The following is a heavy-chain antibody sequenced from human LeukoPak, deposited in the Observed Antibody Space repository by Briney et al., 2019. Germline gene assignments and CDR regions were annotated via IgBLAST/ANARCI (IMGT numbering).Heavy chain of an antibody. Sequence: PSETLSLTCTVSGGSISTSSYYWGWIRQPPGKGLECIGNIYYSGSTYYNPSLKSRVTISVDTSKNQFSLKLSSVTAADTAVYYCAREVSRGSSSSHWGQGTLVTVSS. D-gene: IGHD1-26*01. CDR3: AREVSRGSSSSH. J-gene: IGHJ4*02. V-gene: IGHV4-39*07. CDR2: IYYSGST. CDR1: GGSISTSSYY.